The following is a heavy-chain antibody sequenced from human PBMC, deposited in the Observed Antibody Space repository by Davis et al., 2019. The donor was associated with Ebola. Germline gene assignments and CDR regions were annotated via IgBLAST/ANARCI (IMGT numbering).Heavy chain of an antibody. CDR2: ITSNGGST. D-gene: IGHD2-2*01. Sequence: GESLKISCAASGFIFSNYAMHWVRQAPGKGLEYVSTITSNGGSTVYANSVKGRFTISRDNSKNTLYLQMGSLRAEDMAVYYCARGGSATAFEIWGQATMVTVSS. CDR3: ARGGSATAFEI. J-gene: IGHJ3*02. CDR1: GFIFSNYA. V-gene: IGHV3-64*01.